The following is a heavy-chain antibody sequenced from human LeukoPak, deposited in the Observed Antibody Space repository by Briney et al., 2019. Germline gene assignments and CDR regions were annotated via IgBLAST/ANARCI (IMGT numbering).Heavy chain of an antibody. CDR2: ISGSGGST. CDR1: GFTFSSYA. CDR3: AINNYKLLWFGEPDAFDI. Sequence: GGSLRLSCAASGFTFSSYAMSWVRQAPGKGLEWVSAISGSGGSTYYADSVKGRFTISRDNSKNTLYLQMNSLRAEDTAVYYCAINNYKLLWFGEPDAFDIWGQGTMVTVSS. J-gene: IGHJ3*02. V-gene: IGHV3-23*01. D-gene: IGHD3-10*01.